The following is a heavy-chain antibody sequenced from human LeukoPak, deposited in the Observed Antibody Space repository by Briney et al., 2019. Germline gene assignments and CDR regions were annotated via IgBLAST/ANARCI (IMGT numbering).Heavy chain of an antibody. V-gene: IGHV4-34*01. CDR1: GGSFSGYY. J-gene: IGHJ6*02. Sequence: SETLSLTCAVYGGSFSGYYWSWIRQPPGKGLEWIGEINHSGSTNYNPSLKSQVTISVDTSKNQFSLKLSSVTAADTAVYYCASILRYSSSWYGNYYYGMDVWGQGTTVTVSS. D-gene: IGHD6-13*01. CDR3: ASILRYSSSWYGNYYYGMDV. CDR2: INHSGST.